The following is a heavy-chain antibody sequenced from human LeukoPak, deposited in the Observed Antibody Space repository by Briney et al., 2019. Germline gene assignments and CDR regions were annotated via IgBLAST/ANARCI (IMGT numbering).Heavy chain of an antibody. D-gene: IGHD1-14*01. J-gene: IGHJ5*02. CDR2: ISAYNGNT. Sequence: WASVKVSCKASGYTFTSYGISWVRQAPGQGLEWMGWISAYNGNTNYAQKLQGRVTMTTDTSTSTACMELRSLRSDDTAVYYCARQTGTLRNWFDPWGQGTLVTVSS. CDR3: ARQTGTLRNWFDP. V-gene: IGHV1-18*01. CDR1: GYTFTSYG.